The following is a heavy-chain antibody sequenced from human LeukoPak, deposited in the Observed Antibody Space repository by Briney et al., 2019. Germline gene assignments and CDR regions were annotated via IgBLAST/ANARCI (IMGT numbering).Heavy chain of an antibody. Sequence: GGSLRLSCAASGFTFNNYAIHWVRQVPGKGLEWVAVMSYDGRIKYYADSVKGRFTISRDSSNNTLYLQMNSLRSEDTAIYYCARHAPARDSLAYYFDYWGQGTLVTVSS. J-gene: IGHJ4*02. V-gene: IGHV3-30*04. CDR2: MSYDGRIK. CDR1: GFTFNNYA. CDR3: ARHAPARDSLAYYFDY. D-gene: IGHD3-16*01.